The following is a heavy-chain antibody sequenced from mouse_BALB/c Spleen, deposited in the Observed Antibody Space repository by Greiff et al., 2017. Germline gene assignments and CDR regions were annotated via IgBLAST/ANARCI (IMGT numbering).Heavy chain of an antibody. CDR3: ARRLSLAY. D-gene: IGHD1-1*02. CDR2: ISSGGGST. J-gene: IGHJ3*01. V-gene: IGHV5-12-1*01. CDR1: GFAFSSYD. Sequence: VKLVESGGGLVKPGGSLKLSCAASGFAFSSYDMSWVRQTPEKRLEWVAYISSGGGSTYYPDTVKGRFTISRDNAKNTLYLQMSSLKSEDTAMYYCARRLSLAYWGQGTLVTVSA.